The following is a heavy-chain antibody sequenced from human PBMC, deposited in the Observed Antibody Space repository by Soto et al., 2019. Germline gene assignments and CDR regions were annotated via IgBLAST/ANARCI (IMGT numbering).Heavy chain of an antibody. V-gene: IGHV1-2*02. CDR2: INPNSGGT. CDR3: ARLLRAYCTNGVCYRVY. CDR1: GYTFTGYY. J-gene: IGHJ4*02. Sequence: ASVKVSCKASGYTFTGYYMHWVRQAPGQGLEWMGWINPNSGGTNYAQKFQGRVTMTRDTSISTAYMELSRLRSDDTAVYYCARLLRAYCTNGVCYRVYWGQGTLVTVSS. D-gene: IGHD2-8*01.